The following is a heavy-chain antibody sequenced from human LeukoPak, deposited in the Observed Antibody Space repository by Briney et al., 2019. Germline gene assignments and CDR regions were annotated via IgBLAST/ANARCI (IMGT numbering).Heavy chain of an antibody. CDR2: IYSGGTT. J-gene: IGHJ6*02. CDR1: GFTFSNAW. D-gene: IGHD2-2*01. Sequence: GGSLRLSCAASGFTFSNAWMSWVRQAPGKGLEWVSVIYSGGTTYYTDSVKGRFAISRHNSRNTLYLQMNSLRAEDTAVYYCARIGHCTSTSCYDPVYYYYGMDVWGQGTTVTVSS. V-gene: IGHV3-53*04. CDR3: ARIGHCTSTSCYDPVYYYYGMDV.